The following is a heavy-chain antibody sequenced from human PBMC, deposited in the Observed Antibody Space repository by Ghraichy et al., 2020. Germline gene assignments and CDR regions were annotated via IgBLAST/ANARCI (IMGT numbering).Heavy chain of an antibody. D-gene: IGHD6-6*01. CDR1: GYSFTSYW. Sequence: GGSLRLSCKGSGYSFTSYWIGWVRQMPGKGLEWMGIIYPGDSDTRYSPSFQGQVTISADKSISTAYLQWSSLKASDTAMYYCARQWSIASRPVPFDYWGQGTLVTVSS. CDR3: ARQWSIASRPVPFDY. CDR2: IYPGDSDT. J-gene: IGHJ4*02. V-gene: IGHV5-51*01.